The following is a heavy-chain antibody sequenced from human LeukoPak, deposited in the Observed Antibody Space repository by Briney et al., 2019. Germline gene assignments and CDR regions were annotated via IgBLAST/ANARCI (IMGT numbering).Heavy chain of an antibody. J-gene: IGHJ6*02. CDR1: GFTVSSNY. Sequence: GSLRLSCAASGFTVSSNYMSWIRQPPGKGLEWIGEINHSGSTNYNPSLKSRVTISVDTSKNQFSLKLSSVTAADTAVYYCEKDSHLDVWGHGTTVTVSS. V-gene: IGHV4-34*08. CDR3: EKDSHLDV. D-gene: IGHD2-15*01. CDR2: INHSGST.